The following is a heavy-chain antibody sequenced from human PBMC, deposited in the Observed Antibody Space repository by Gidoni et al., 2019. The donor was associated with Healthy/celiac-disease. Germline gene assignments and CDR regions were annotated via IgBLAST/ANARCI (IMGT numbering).Heavy chain of an antibody. CDR2: IKSKTDGGTT. CDR1: GFTFSNAW. V-gene: IGHV3-15*01. CDR3: TTDGYSGYDPYYYYGMDV. J-gene: IGHJ6*02. D-gene: IGHD5-12*01. Sequence: SGFTFSNAWMSWVRQAPGKGLEWVGRIKSKTDGGTTDYAAPVKGRFTISRDDSKNTLYLQMNSLKTEDTAVYYCTTDGYSGYDPYYYYGMDVWGQGTTVTVSS.